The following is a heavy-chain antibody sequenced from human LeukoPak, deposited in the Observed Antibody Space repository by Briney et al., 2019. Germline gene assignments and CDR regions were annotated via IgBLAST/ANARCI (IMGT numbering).Heavy chain of an antibody. J-gene: IGHJ6*03. D-gene: IGHD2-15*01. CDR2: INHSGST. CDR3: ARDVRGVVMVAATYYYYYYMDV. CDR1: GGSFSGYY. V-gene: IGHV4-34*01. Sequence: SETLSLTCAVYGGSFSGYYWSWIRQPPGKGLKWIGEINHSGSTNYDPSLKSRVTISVDTSKNQFSLKLSSVTAADTAVYYCARDVRGVVMVAATYYYYYYMDVWGKGTTVTVSS.